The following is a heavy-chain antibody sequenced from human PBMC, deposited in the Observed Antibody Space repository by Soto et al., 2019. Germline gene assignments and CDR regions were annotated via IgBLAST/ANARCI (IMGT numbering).Heavy chain of an antibody. V-gene: IGHV3-11*01. CDR1: GFTFSDYS. CDR3: ARQAARNYIDS. D-gene: IGHD6-6*01. CDR2: IDSRGRTL. J-gene: IGHJ4*02. Sequence: PVGSVRLSCVASGFTFSDYSMSWIRQAPGKGLEWLAFIDSRGRTLSYADSVRGRFTISRDNAENSVYLQMDSLRADDTAVYYCARQAARNYIDSWGQGNSVTVSS.